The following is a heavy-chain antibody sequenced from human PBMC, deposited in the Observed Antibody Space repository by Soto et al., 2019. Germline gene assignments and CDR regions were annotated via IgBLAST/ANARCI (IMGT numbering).Heavy chain of an antibody. CDR1: GGSFSSHY. CDR3: ARAHRYCNAGSCSSFDF. Sequence: QVQLQQWGAGLLKPSETLSLTCAVYGGSFSSHYWSWIHQPPGKGLEWIGEINHSGSTNYNPSLKSRVTISVDTSKNQFSLNLSSVTAADTAVYYCARAHRYCNAGSCSSFDFWGQGTLVTVSS. CDR2: INHSGST. V-gene: IGHV4-34*01. J-gene: IGHJ4*02. D-gene: IGHD2-15*01.